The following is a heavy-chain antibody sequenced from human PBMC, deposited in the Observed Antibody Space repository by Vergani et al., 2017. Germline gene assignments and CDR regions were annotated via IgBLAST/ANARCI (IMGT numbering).Heavy chain of an antibody. V-gene: IGHV4-34*01. J-gene: IGHJ6*03. Sequence: QVQLQQWGGGLLKPSETLSLTCVVNGGSFTSYHWTWIRQSPGEGLKWVGDIDHTGRPDYNPSLKSRLTMSGDKSRNQFSLTLNSVTATDTAIYFCARVNTETNGHLYYYYYMDVWVQGTAVTVS. CDR1: GGSFTSYH. D-gene: IGHD4-11*01. CDR3: ARVNTETNGHLYYYYYMDV. CDR2: IDHTGRP.